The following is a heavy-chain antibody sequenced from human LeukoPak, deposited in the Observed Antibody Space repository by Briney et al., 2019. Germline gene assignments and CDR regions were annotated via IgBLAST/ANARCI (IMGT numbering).Heavy chain of an antibody. J-gene: IGHJ4*02. Sequence: SGGSLRLSCAASGFTIDNYAMHWVRQAPGKGLKWVSGISWNSGSIDYADSVKGRFTISRDNAKNSLYLQMDSLRAEDTALYYCAKDGGYHFDYWGQGTLVTVSS. D-gene: IGHD5-12*01. CDR2: ISWNSGSI. CDR3: AKDGGYHFDY. V-gene: IGHV3-9*01. CDR1: GFTIDNYA.